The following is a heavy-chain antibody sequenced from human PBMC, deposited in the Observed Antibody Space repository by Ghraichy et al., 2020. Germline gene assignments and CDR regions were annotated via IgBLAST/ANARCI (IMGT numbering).Heavy chain of an antibody. CDR2: ISGSGGST. J-gene: IGHJ4*02. CDR3: AKLVEMATIVHY. Sequence: GESLNISCAASGFTFSSYAMSWVRQAPGKGLEWVSAISGSGGSTYYADSVKGRFTISRDNSKTPLYLQMNSLRAEDTAVYYCAKLVEMATIVHYWGQGTLVTVSS. D-gene: IGHD5-24*01. CDR1: GFTFSSYA. V-gene: IGHV3-23*01.